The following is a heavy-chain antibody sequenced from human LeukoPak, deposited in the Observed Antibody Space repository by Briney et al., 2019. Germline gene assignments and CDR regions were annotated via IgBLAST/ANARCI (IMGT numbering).Heavy chain of an antibody. Sequence: PSETLSLTCTVSGGSISSSSYYWGWIRQPPGKGLEWIGSIYYSGSTYYNPSLKSRVTISVDTSKNQFSLKLSSVTAADTAVYYCARQYAYYYGSGAHFQHWGQGTLVTVSS. V-gene: IGHV4-39*01. CDR3: ARQYAYYYGSGAHFQH. CDR1: GGSISSSSYY. J-gene: IGHJ1*01. D-gene: IGHD3-10*01. CDR2: IYYSGST.